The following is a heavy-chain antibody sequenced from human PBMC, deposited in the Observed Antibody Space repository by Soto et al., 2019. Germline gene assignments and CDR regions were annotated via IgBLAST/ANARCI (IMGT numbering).Heavy chain of an antibody. D-gene: IGHD2-21*01. CDR1: GFTFSNHW. CDR3: AKDVDLALDF. CDR2: IREAGSST. J-gene: IGHJ4*02. Sequence: GGSLRLSCGGSGFTFSNHWMNWVRQVPGRAVEWVAKIREAGSSTYFADSVRCRFTISRDNDKDVLFLQMNSLRVEDTDSSYCAKDVDLALDFWGPGTPVTVSP. V-gene: IGHV3-7*01.